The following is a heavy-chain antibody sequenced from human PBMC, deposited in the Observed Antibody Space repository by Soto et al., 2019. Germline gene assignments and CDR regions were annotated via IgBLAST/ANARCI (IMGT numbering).Heavy chain of an antibody. D-gene: IGHD6-19*01. CDR1: GFTFSDHY. J-gene: IGHJ4*02. Sequence: GGSLRLSCAASGFTFSDHYMSWVRQAPGKGLEWISHISGTHISGGGSAVAYAESVKGRFTISRDNAKNSLYLQMNSLRAEDTAVYYFARDCSSGDLDWGQGTLVTVSS. CDR3: ARDCSSGDLD. V-gene: IGHV3-11*04. CDR2: ISGTHISGGGSAV.